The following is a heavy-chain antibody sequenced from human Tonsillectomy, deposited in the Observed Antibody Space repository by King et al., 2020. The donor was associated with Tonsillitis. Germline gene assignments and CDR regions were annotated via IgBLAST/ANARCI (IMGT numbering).Heavy chain of an antibody. J-gene: IGHJ6*02. CDR2: IKQDGSEK. V-gene: IGHV3-7*03. Sequence: VQLVQSGGGLVQPGGSLRLSCAASGFTFSSYWMSWVRQAPGKGLEWVANIKQDGSEKYYVDSVKGRFTISRDNAKNSMYLQVNSLRAEDTAVYYCARELCWDDYVWGGDPPPDGYYYAMDVWGQGPTVTVSS. D-gene: IGHD3-16*02. CDR1: GFTFSSYW. CDR3: ARELCWDDYVWGGDPPPDGYYYAMDV.